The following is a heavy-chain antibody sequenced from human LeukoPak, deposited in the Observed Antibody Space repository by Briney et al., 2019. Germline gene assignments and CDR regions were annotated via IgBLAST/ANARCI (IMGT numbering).Heavy chain of an antibody. V-gene: IGHV3-33*08. J-gene: IGHJ4*02. CDR3: ARDHFPLLLWFGDPLDY. CDR2: IFYDGTIQ. D-gene: IGHD3-10*01. CDR1: GFTFTHYA. Sequence: GGSLRLSCAASGFTFTHYAMHWVRQTPGKGLEWVAVIFYDGTIQYYSDSVRGRLIVSRDNPKNTLYLQMNSLRAEDTAVYYCARDHFPLLLWFGDPLDYWGQGTLVTVSS.